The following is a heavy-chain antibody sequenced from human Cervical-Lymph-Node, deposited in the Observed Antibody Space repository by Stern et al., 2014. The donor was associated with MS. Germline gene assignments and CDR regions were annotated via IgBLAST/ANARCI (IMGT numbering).Heavy chain of an antibody. V-gene: IGHV4-61*02. J-gene: IGHJ4*02. CDR1: GGSISSGSYY. Sequence: QVQLQESGPGLVKPSQTLSLTCTVSGGSISSGSYYWSWIRQPAGKGLEWIGRIYTSGSTNYNPSLKSRVTISVDTSKNQFPLKLSSVTAADTAVYYCARGAYYYGSGSYYNSFDYWGQGTLVTVSS. CDR3: ARGAYYYGSGSYYNSFDY. CDR2: IYTSGST. D-gene: IGHD3-10*01.